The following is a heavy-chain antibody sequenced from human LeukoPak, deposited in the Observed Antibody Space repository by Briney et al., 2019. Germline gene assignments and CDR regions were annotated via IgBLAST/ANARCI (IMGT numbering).Heavy chain of an antibody. Sequence: ASVKVSCKASGYTFTGYYMHWVRQAPGQGLEWMGWINPNSGGINYAQKFQGRVTMTRDTSISTAYMELSRLRSDDTAVYYCATAYVDIVASGRFDPWGQGTLVTVSS. V-gene: IGHV1-2*02. CDR1: GYTFTGYY. J-gene: IGHJ5*02. CDR2: INPNSGGI. D-gene: IGHD5-12*01. CDR3: ATAYVDIVASGRFDP.